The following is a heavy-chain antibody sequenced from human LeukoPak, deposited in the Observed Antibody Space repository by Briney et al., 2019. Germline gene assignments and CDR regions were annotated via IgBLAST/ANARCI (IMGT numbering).Heavy chain of an antibody. D-gene: IGHD5-12*01. CDR1: GGSISSYY. J-gene: IGHJ4*02. Sequence: SETLSLTCTVSGGSISSYYWSWIRQPAGKGLEWIGSIYYSGSTYYNPSLKSRVTISVDTSKNQFSLKLSSVTAADTAVYYCARHAGGYDRELDYWGQGTLVTVSS. CDR3: ARHAGGYDRELDY. V-gene: IGHV4-59*05. CDR2: IYYSGST.